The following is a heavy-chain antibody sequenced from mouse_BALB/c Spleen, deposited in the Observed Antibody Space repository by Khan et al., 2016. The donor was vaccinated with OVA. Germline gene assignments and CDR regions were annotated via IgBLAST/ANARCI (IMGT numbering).Heavy chain of an antibody. CDR1: GYSITSGYG. CDR2: ISYSGST. V-gene: IGHV3-2*02. Sequence: EVGLVESGPGLVKPSQSLSLTCTVTGYSITSGYGWNWIRQFPGNKLEWMGYISYSGSTNYNPPLKSRISITRDTSKNQFFLQLNSVTTEDPATYYCARTARIKYWGQGTTLTVSS. D-gene: IGHD1-2*01. CDR3: ARTARIKY. J-gene: IGHJ2*01.